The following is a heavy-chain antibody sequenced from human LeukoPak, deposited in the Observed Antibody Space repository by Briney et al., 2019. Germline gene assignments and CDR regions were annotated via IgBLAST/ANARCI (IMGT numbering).Heavy chain of an antibody. D-gene: IGHD3-10*01. CDR3: ARAISGGGSGSYYRYYYYGMDV. J-gene: IGHJ6*02. V-gene: IGHV1-69*04. Sequence: VASVKVSCKASGGTFSSYAISWVRQAPGQGLEWMGRIIPILGIANYAQKFQGRVTITADKSTSTAYMELSGLRSEDTAVYYCARAISGGGSGSYYRYYYYGMDVWGQGTTVTVSS. CDR2: IIPILGIA. CDR1: GGTFSSYA.